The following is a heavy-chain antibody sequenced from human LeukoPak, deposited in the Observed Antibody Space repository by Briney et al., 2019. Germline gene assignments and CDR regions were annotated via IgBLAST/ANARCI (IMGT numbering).Heavy chain of an antibody. D-gene: IGHD3-22*01. Sequence: KTSETLSLTCAVYGGSFSGYYWSWIRQPPGKGLEWIGEINHSGSTNYNPSLKSRVTISVDTSKNQFSLKLSSVTAADTAVYYCASYYYDSSGYPYDAFDIWDQGTMVTVSS. J-gene: IGHJ3*02. CDR3: ASYYYDSSGYPYDAFDI. V-gene: IGHV4-34*01. CDR1: GGSFSGYY. CDR2: INHSGST.